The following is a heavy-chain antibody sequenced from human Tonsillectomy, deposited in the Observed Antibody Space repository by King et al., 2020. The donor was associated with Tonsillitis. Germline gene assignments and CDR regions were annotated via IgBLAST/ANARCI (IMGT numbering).Heavy chain of an antibody. V-gene: IGHV3-9*01. CDR3: AKDINRAYSGEFGAFDI. D-gene: IGHD3-16*01. J-gene: IGHJ3*02. Sequence: VQLVESGGGLVQPGRSLRLSCAASGFTFDDYAMHWVRQAPGKGLEWVSGISWYSGSIGYADSLKGRFTISRDNAKNSLYLQMKRLRAEDTALYYCAKDINRAYSGEFGAFDIWGQGTMVTVSS. CDR2: ISWYSGSI. CDR1: GFTFDDYA.